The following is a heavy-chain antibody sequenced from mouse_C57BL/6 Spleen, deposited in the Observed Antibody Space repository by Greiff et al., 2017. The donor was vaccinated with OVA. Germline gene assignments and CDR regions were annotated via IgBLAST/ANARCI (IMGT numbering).Heavy chain of an antibody. J-gene: IGHJ3*01. V-gene: IGHV1-69*01. D-gene: IGHD2-13*01. Sequence: QVQLKQPGAELVMPGASVKLSCKASGYTFTSYWMHWVKQRPGQGLEWIGEIDPSDSYTNYNQKFKGKSTLTVDKSSSTAYMQLRSLTSEDSAVYYCTGGDDRAWFAYWGQGTLVTVSA. CDR2: IDPSDSYT. CDR1: GYTFTSYW. CDR3: TGGDDRAWFAY.